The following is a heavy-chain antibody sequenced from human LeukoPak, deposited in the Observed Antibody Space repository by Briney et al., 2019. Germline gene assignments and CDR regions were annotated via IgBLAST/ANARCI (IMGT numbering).Heavy chain of an antibody. D-gene: IGHD5-18*01. CDR2: ITGSGDGT. CDR3: AKGGLGYSYGLIDY. CDR1: GFTFSNYA. J-gene: IGHJ4*02. Sequence: PGGSLRLSCAASGFTFSNYAMMWVRQAPGKRLEWVSSITGSGDGTYYADSVRGRFTISRDNSENTLYLQMNSLRAEDTAVYYCAKGGLGYSYGLIDYWGQGTLVSVSS. V-gene: IGHV3-23*01.